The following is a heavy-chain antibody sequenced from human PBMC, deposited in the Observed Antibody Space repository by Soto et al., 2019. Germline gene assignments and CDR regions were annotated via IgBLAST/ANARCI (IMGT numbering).Heavy chain of an antibody. Sequence: PGGSLRLSCAASGFTFSSYGMHWVRQAPGKGLEWVAVIWYDGSNKYYADSVKGRFTISRDNSKNTLYLQMNSLRAEDTAVYYCARPLLTGYELVYWGQGTLVTVSS. D-gene: IGHD3-9*01. CDR1: GFTFSSYG. V-gene: IGHV3-33*01. CDR3: ARPLLTGYELVY. J-gene: IGHJ4*02. CDR2: IWYDGSNK.